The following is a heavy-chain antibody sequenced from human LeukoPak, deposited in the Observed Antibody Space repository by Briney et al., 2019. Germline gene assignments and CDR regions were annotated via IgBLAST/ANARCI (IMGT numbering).Heavy chain of an antibody. V-gene: IGHV3-66*01. CDR2: IYSGGST. CDR3: ARVLAAAFDY. CDR1: GFTVSSNY. J-gene: IGHJ4*02. D-gene: IGHD6-13*01. Sequence: GGSLRPSCAASGFTVSSNYMSWVRQAPGKGLEWVSVIYSGGSTYYADSVKGRFTISRDNSKNTLYLQMNSLRAEDTAVYYCARVLAAAFDYWGQGTLVTVSS.